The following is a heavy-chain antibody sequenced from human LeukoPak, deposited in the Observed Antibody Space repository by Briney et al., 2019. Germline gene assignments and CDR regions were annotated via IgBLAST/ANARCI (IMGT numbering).Heavy chain of an antibody. Sequence: PSETLSLTCTVSGGSISSYYWSWIRQPPGKGLEWIGYIYYSGSTNYNPSLKSRVTISVDTSKNQFSLKLSSVTAAHTAVYYCARVDGYDSSGYDYSLDYWGQGTLVTVSS. CDR1: GGSISSYY. J-gene: IGHJ4*02. V-gene: IGHV4-59*01. D-gene: IGHD3-22*01. CDR2: IYYSGST. CDR3: ARVDGYDSSGYDYSLDY.